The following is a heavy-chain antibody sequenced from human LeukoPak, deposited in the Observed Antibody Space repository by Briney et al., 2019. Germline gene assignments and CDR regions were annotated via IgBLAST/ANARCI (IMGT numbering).Heavy chain of an antibody. J-gene: IGHJ4*02. Sequence: SETLSLTCTVSGGSISGYYWSWIRQPPGKGLEWIGYIYYSGSTNYNPSLKSRVTISVDTSKNQFSLKLSSVTAADTAVYYCARDRYYYDSSGYYSRGFDYWGQGTLVTVSS. D-gene: IGHD3-22*01. CDR2: IYYSGST. V-gene: IGHV4-59*01. CDR1: GGSISGYY. CDR3: ARDRYYYDSSGYYSRGFDY.